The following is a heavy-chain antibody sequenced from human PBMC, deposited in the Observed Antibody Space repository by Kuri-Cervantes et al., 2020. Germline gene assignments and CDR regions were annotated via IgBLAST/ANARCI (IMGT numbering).Heavy chain of an antibody. CDR1: GFTFSSYW. CDR3: ARDSGRSDYDILTGYYRPYYYYGMDV. V-gene: IGHV3-7*01. Sequence: GESLKISCAASGFTFSSYWMSWVRQAPGKGLEWVANIKQDGSEKYYVDSVKGRFTISRDNAKNSLYLQMNSLRAEDTAVYYCARDSGRSDYDILTGYYRPYYYYGMDVWGQGTTVTVSS. J-gene: IGHJ6*02. CDR2: IKQDGSEK. D-gene: IGHD3-9*01.